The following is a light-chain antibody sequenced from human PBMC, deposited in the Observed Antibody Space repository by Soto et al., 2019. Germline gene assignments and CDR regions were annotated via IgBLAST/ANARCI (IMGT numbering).Light chain of an antibody. J-gene: IGKJ5*01. CDR2: GAS. CDR3: QQYGTSPIT. Sequence: EIVLTQSPGTLSLSPGERATLSCRASQSVRSSYLAWYQQKPGQAPRPLIYGASSRATGIPDRFSGSGSGTDFTLTISRLEPEDFEVYYCQQYGTSPITFGPGTRLEIK. CDR1: QSVRSSY. V-gene: IGKV3-20*01.